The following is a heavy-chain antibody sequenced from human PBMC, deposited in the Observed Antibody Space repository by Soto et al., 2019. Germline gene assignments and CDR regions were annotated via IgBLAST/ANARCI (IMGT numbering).Heavy chain of an antibody. CDR1: GFTFSTYS. D-gene: IGHD2-15*01. J-gene: IGHJ6*02. CDR3: ARCASGGHYNYYAMDV. V-gene: IGHV3-48*02. Sequence: EVQLVESGGGLVQPGGSLRLSCAASGFTFSTYSLTWVRQAPGKGLEWVSYISGRSSAIYYADSVKGRFTISRDNAKNSLYLQMNSLRDEDTAVYYCARCASGGHYNYYAMDVWGQGTTVTVSS. CDR2: ISGRSSAI.